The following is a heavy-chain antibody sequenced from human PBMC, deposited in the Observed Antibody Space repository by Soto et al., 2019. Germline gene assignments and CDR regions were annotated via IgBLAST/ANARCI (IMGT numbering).Heavy chain of an antibody. CDR2: MNPNSANT. CDR1: GYTFTSYD. CDR3: AGEGVRGMDV. J-gene: IGHJ6*02. D-gene: IGHD3-16*01. V-gene: IGHV1-8*01. Sequence: QVQLVQSGAEVKKPGASVKVSCKASGYTFTSYDINWVRQATGQGLEWMGWMNPNSANTGYAQKFQGRVTMTSNTSISTAYMEVSSLGSEDTAVYDWAGEGVRGMDVWGQGTTVTVSS.